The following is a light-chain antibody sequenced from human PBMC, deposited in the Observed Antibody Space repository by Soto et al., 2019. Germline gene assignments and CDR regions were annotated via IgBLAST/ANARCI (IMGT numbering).Light chain of an antibody. J-gene: IGKJ1*01. CDR1: QSISYW. CDR3: QQYNSYSRT. CDR2: KAS. V-gene: IGKV1-5*03. Sequence: DIQMTQSPSTLSASVGDRVTITCRASQSISYWLAWYQQKPGKAPKLLIYKASSLERGVPSRFSGSGSGTESTLNISSLQPDGFATYYCQQYNSYSRTFGQGTKVEIK.